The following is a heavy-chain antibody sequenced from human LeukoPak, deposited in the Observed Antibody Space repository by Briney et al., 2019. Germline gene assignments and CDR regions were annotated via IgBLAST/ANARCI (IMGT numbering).Heavy chain of an antibody. J-gene: IGHJ4*02. CDR3: ARSDTAMVHDY. V-gene: IGHV4-38-2*01. CDR2: IYHSGST. Sequence: PSETLSLTCAVSGYSISSGYYWGWIRQPPGKGLEWIGSIYHSGSTYYNPSLKSRVTISVDTSKNQFSLKLSSVTAADTAVYYCARSDTAMVHDYWGQGTLVTVSS. D-gene: IGHD5-18*01. CDR1: GYSISSGYY.